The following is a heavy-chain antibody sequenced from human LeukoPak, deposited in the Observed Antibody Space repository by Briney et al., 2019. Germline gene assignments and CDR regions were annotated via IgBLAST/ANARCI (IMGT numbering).Heavy chain of an antibody. Sequence: SETLSLTCTVSGGSISSYYWSWIQQPPGKGLEWIGYIYYSGSTNCNPSLKSRVTISVDTSKNQFSLKLSSVTAADTAVYYCASGFRGQLGYFDYWGQGTLVTVSS. V-gene: IGHV4-59*01. CDR3: ASGFRGQLGYFDY. CDR2: IYYSGST. D-gene: IGHD1-1*01. CDR1: GGSISSYY. J-gene: IGHJ4*02.